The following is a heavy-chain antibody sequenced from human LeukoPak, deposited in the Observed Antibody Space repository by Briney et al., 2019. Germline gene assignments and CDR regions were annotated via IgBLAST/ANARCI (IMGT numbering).Heavy chain of an antibody. V-gene: IGHV4-34*01. Sequence: SETLSLTCAVYGGSFSDFYWSWIRQPPGKGLEWIGEINHSGSTSYNPSLKSRVTISVDTSKNQFSLKLSSVAAADTAVYYCAREAAVAKRGGYFDYWGQGTLVTVSS. D-gene: IGHD6-19*01. CDR1: GGSFSDFY. CDR3: AREAAVAKRGGYFDY. J-gene: IGHJ4*02. CDR2: INHSGST.